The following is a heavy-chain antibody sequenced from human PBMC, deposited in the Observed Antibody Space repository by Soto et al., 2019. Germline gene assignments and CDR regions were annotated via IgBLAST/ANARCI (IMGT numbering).Heavy chain of an antibody. V-gene: IGHV1-69*13. J-gene: IGHJ4*02. CDR3: ARDEPDNQMSY. CDR2: IIPIFGTA. CDR1: GGAFSSYA. Sequence: GASVKVSWKAAGGAFSSYAISWGRQAPGQGLEWMGGIIPIFGTANYAQKFQGRVTITADESTSTAYMELSSLRSEDTAVYYCARDEPDNQMSYWGQETLVTVSS.